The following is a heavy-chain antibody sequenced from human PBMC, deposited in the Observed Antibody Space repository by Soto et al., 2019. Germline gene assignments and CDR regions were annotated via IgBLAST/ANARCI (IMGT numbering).Heavy chain of an antibody. D-gene: IGHD3-22*01. J-gene: IGHJ4*02. Sequence: RRPLRPSGVAAGCTSSSYAGSWVRRAPGKGPAWISHISRSGSTINYADSVKGRVYISRDNSKNPLNLQMSSPRAEDTDVSDCAKVYYYSDSTAYYYFDYWGQGTLVTVSS. V-gene: IGHV3-23*01. CDR3: AKVYYYSDSTAYYYFDY. CDR2: ISRSGSTI. CDR1: GCTSSSYA.